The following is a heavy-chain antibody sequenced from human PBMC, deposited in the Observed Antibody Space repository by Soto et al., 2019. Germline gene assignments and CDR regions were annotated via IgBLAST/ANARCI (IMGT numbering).Heavy chain of an antibody. D-gene: IGHD2-15*01. Sequence: QVQLVESGGGVVQPGRSLRLSCAASGFTFSSYAMHWVRQAPGKGLEWVAVISYDGSNKYYADSVKGRFTISRDNSKNTLYLQMNSLRAEETAVYYCARGLGGYCSGGSCYYYYYYGMDVWGQGTTVTVSS. CDR2: ISYDGSNK. V-gene: IGHV3-30-3*01. J-gene: IGHJ6*02. CDR3: ARGLGGYCSGGSCYYYYYYGMDV. CDR1: GFTFSSYA.